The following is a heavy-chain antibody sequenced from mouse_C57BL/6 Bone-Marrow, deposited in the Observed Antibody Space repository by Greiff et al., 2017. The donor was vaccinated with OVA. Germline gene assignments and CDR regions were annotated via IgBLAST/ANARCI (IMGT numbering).Heavy chain of an antibody. CDR2: ITHSGET. J-gene: IGHJ3*01. V-gene: IGHV12-3*01. Sequence: QVQLKESGPGLVKPSQSLFLTCSITGFPITSGYYWIWIRQSPGKPLEWMGYITHSGETFYNPSLQSPISITRETSKNQFFLQLNSVTTEDTAMYYCAGDGYPSAYWGQGTLVTVSA. CDR1: GFPITSGYY. CDR3: AGDGYPSAY. D-gene: IGHD2-2*01.